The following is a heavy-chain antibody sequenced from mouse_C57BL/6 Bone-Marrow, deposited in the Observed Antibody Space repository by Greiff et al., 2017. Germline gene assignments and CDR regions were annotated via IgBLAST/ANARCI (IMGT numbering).Heavy chain of an antibody. CDR2: IDPSDSYT. V-gene: IGHV1-50*01. CDR3: ARGGGDYDDYYAMDY. D-gene: IGHD2-4*01. J-gene: IGHJ4*01. Sequence: QVQLQQPGAELVKPGASVKLSCKASGYTFTSYWMQWVKQRPGQGLEWIGEIDPSDSYTNYHQKFKGKATLTVDTSSSTAYMQLRSLTSEDSAVYYCARGGGDYDDYYAMDYWGQGTSVTVSS. CDR1: GYTFTSYW.